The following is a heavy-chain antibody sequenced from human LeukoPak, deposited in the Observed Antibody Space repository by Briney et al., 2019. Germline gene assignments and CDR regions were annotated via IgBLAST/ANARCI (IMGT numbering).Heavy chain of an antibody. D-gene: IGHD3-22*01. Sequence: SETLSLTCTVSGGSISSYYWSWIRQPPGEGLEWIGFISYSGSTTYNPSLKSRVTISLDTSKNQFSLNLSSVTGADTAVYHCARGGPGSGYHYYLDYWGQGTLVTVSS. CDR3: ARGGPGSGYHYYLDY. J-gene: IGHJ4*02. CDR2: ISYSGST. V-gene: IGHV4-59*01. CDR1: GGSISSYY.